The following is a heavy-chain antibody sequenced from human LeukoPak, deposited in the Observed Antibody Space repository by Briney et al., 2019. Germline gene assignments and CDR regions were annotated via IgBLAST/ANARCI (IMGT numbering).Heavy chain of an antibody. D-gene: IGHD5-24*01. CDR1: GGSISSYY. Sequence: SETLSLTCTVSGGSISSYYWSWIRQPPGKGLEWIGTIYYSGSTYYNPSLKSRVTISVDTSKNQFSLKVSSVTAADTAVYYCARDGYNPIDYWGQGTLVTVSS. CDR3: ARDGYNPIDY. CDR2: IYYSGST. V-gene: IGHV4-59*04. J-gene: IGHJ4*02.